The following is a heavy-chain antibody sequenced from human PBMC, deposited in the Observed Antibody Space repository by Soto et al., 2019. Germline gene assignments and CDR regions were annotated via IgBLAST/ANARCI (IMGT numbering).Heavy chain of an antibody. J-gene: IGHJ4*02. CDR3: AKGLQTLGIVVVVASTSYFDY. Sequence: EVQMLESGGGLVQPGGSLRLSCAASGFTFSSYAMSWVRQAPGKGLEWVSAISGSGGSTYYADSVKGRFTISRDNSKNTLYLQINSLRAEDTAVYYCAKGLQTLGIVVVVASTSYFDYCGQGTLVTVSS. D-gene: IGHD2-15*01. CDR1: GFTFSSYA. V-gene: IGHV3-23*01. CDR2: ISGSGGST.